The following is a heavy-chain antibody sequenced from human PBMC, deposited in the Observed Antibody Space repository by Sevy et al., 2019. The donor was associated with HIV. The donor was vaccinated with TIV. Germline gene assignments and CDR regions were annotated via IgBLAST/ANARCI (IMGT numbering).Heavy chain of an antibody. CDR2: LSGSGGSI. J-gene: IGHJ6*02. V-gene: IGHV3-23*01. D-gene: IGHD3-22*01. CDR3: VQEIGAKNHV. CDR1: GFTSSNYA. Sequence: GGSLRLSCAASGFTSSNYAMSWVRQAPGKGLEWVSGLSGSGGSIYYADSVKGRFTISRDNSRNTLYLQMNSLRADDTAVYYCVQEIGAKNHVWGQGTTVTVSS.